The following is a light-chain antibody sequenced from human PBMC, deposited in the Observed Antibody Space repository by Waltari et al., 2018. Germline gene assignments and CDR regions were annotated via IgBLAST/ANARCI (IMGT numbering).Light chain of an antibody. J-gene: IGKJ3*01. CDR2: WAS. CDR1: QIVLYSFANKNH. CDR3: QQYYDIPFT. Sequence: DIVMTQSPDSLAVSLGDRATNNCRSSQIVLYSFANKNHLAWYQQKPGQPPKVLIYWASTRESGVPDRFSGSGSETDFSLTISSLQAEDVAVYYCQQYYDIPFTFGPGTKVEIK. V-gene: IGKV4-1*01.